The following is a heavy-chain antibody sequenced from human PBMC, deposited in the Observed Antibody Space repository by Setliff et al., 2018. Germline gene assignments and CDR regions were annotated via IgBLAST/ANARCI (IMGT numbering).Heavy chain of an antibody. Sequence: PSETLSLTCTVSNGSVSTTSHYWGWVRQPPGKGLEWIGSVYYSGYTYYSPSLESRVAISVDTSKNQFSLKVNSVTAADTAVYYCARVDFTMLQGVLGHWGQGTRGTVSS. V-gene: IGHV4-39*07. CDR2: VYYSGYT. J-gene: IGHJ1*01. CDR3: ARVDFTMLQGVLGH. D-gene: IGHD3-10*01. CDR1: NGSVSTTSHY.